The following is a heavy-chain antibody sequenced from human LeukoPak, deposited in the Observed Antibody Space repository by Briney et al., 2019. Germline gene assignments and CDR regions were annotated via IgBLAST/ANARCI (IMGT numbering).Heavy chain of an antibody. Sequence: SETLSLTCTVSGGSISSYYWSWIRQPPGKGLEWIGYIYYSGSTNYNPSLKSRVTISVDTSKNQFPLKLSSVTAADTAVYYCARGDVDTAMPDYYYYYYMDVWGKGTTVTVSS. CDR1: GGSISSYY. J-gene: IGHJ6*03. D-gene: IGHD5-18*01. CDR2: IYYSGST. V-gene: IGHV4-59*01. CDR3: ARGDVDTAMPDYYYYYYMDV.